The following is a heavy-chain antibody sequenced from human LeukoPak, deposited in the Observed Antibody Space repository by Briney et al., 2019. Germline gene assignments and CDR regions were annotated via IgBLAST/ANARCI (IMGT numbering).Heavy chain of an antibody. D-gene: IGHD1-14*01. Sequence: ASVKVSRKASGYTFTSYGISWVRQAPGQGLEWMGWISAYNGNTNYAQKLQGRVTMTTDTSTSTAYMELRSLRSDDTAVYYCARLGHVGSGGVGPFDYWGQGTLVTVSS. J-gene: IGHJ4*02. CDR2: ISAYNGNT. V-gene: IGHV1-18*01. CDR1: GYTFTSYG. CDR3: ARLGHVGSGGVGPFDY.